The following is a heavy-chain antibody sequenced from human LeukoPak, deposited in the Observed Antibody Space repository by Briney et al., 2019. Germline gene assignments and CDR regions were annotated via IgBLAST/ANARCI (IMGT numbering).Heavy chain of an antibody. Sequence: SETLSLTCTVSGGSISSYYWSWIRQPPGKGLEWIGYIYYSGSTNYNPSLKSRVTISVDTSKNQFSLKLSSVTAADTAVYYCARDSCSGGSCYPNWFDPWGQGTLVTVSS. J-gene: IGHJ5*02. D-gene: IGHD2-15*01. CDR3: ARDSCSGGSCYPNWFDP. CDR2: IYYSGST. CDR1: GGSISSYY. V-gene: IGHV4-59*01.